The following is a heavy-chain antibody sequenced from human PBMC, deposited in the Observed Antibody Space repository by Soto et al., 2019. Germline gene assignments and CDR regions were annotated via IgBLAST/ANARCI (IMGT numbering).Heavy chain of an antibody. Sequence: GGSLRLSCAASGFTFSSYAMHWVRQAPGKGLEWVAVISYDGSNKYYADSVKGRFTISRDNSKNTLYLQMNSLRAEDTAVYYCARDLIGQLAGDSYYYYGMDVWGQGTTVTVSS. V-gene: IGHV3-30-3*01. J-gene: IGHJ6*02. CDR1: GFTFSSYA. CDR3: ARDLIGQLAGDSYYYYGMDV. D-gene: IGHD6-6*01. CDR2: ISYDGSNK.